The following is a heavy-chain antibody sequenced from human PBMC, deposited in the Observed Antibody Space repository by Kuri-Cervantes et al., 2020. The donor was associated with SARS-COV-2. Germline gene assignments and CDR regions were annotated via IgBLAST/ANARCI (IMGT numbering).Heavy chain of an antibody. CDR1: GYTFTNYD. CDR2: INPNSGGT. J-gene: IGHJ6*03. V-gene: IGHV1-2*02. Sequence: ASVKVSCKASGYTFTNYDINWVRQATGQGLEWMGWINPNSGGTNYAQKFQGRVTMTRDTSISTAYMELSRLRSDDTAVYYCARGDYVWGSYRYYMDVWGKGTTVTVSS. D-gene: IGHD3-16*02. CDR3: ARGDYVWGSYRYYMDV.